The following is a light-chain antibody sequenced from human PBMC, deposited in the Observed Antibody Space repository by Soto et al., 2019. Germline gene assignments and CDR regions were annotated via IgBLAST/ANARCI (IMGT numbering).Light chain of an antibody. CDR3: QQYNSFPWT. Sequence: IQLTQSPSSLSASVGDRVTITCRASQGISSYLAWYQQKPGKAPKLLIYAASTLQSGVPSRFSGSGSGTDFTLTINRLQPDDFATYYCQQYNSFPWTFGQGTKVDIK. V-gene: IGKV1-9*01. CDR1: QGISSY. J-gene: IGKJ1*01. CDR2: AAS.